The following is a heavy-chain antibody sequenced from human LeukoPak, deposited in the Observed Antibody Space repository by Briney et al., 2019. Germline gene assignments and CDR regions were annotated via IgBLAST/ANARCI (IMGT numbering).Heavy chain of an antibody. CDR2: IRYDGSNK. Sequence: GGSLRLSCAASGFTFSSYGMHWVRQAPGKGLEWVAFIRYDGSNKYYVDSVKGRFTISRDNSKNTLYLQMNSLRAEDTAVYYCAKEEIAVAGNRPRFDYWGQGTLVTVSS. J-gene: IGHJ4*02. D-gene: IGHD6-19*01. CDR3: AKEEIAVAGNRPRFDY. V-gene: IGHV3-30*02. CDR1: GFTFSSYG.